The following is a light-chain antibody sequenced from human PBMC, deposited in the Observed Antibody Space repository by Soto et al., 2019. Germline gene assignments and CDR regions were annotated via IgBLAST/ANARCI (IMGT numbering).Light chain of an antibody. CDR1: QSVGNN. J-gene: IGKJ1*01. CDR3: QQRSSWPRT. Sequence: EIVMTQSPATLSVSPGERATLSCRASQSVGNNLAWYQQKPGQAPRLLIHGASIRATGVPARFSGSGSGTDFTLTISSLEPEDFAVYYCQQRSSWPRTFGQGTKVDIK. V-gene: IGKV3-15*01. CDR2: GAS.